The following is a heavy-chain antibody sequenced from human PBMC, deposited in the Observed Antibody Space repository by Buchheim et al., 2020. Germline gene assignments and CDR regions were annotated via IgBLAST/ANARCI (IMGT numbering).Heavy chain of an antibody. Sequence: QVQLVQSGAEMKKPGASVKISCKASGYTVTTYYVHWVRQAPGQGLEWMGLINPSGDSTGYAQRFQGRVTVTRDTSQSTVHMELSSLRSEDTAVYYCAGEYSGSGGFQHWGQGT. CDR1: GYTVTTYY. V-gene: IGHV1-46*01. J-gene: IGHJ1*01. CDR2: INPSGDST. D-gene: IGHD6-25*01. CDR3: AGEYSGSGGFQH.